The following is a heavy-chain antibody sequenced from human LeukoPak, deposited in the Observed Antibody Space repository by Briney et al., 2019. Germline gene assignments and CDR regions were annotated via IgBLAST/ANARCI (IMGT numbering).Heavy chain of an antibody. D-gene: IGHD6-13*01. V-gene: IGHV3-23*01. Sequence: PGGSLRLSCAASGFTFSNYAMSWVRQAPGKGLEGVSLISGSGDTAYYLDSVKGRFTISRDNSKNTLSLQMNSLRAEDTAVYYCAPDLRGSAWSLDDWGQGTLVTVSS. CDR3: APDLRGSAWSLDD. CDR2: ISGSGDTA. CDR1: GFTFSNYA. J-gene: IGHJ4*02.